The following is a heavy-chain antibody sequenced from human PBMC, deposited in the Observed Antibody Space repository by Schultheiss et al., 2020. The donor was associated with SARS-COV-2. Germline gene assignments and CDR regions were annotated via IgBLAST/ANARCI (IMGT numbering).Heavy chain of an antibody. J-gene: IGHJ3*02. D-gene: IGHD5-18*01. CDR1: GYSFTSYW. Sequence: GGSLRLSCKGSGYSFTSYWIGWVRQMPGKGPEWMGVIQPGDSDTRYSPSFQGQVTISADKSISTAYLQWSSLKASDTAMYYCARTAYSYGRDAFDIWGQGTMVTVSS. CDR2: IQPGDSDT. CDR3: ARTAYSYGRDAFDI. V-gene: IGHV5-51*01.